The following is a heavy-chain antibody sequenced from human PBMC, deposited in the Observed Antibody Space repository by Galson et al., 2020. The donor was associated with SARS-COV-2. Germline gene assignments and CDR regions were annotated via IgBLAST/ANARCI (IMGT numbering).Heavy chain of an antibody. Sequence: SETLSLTCTVSGGSISSSSYYWGWIRQPPGKGLEWIGSIYYSGSTYYNPSLKSRVTISVDTSKNQFSLKLSSVTAADTAVYYCARHQPIVVVITRCAFDIWGQGTMVTVSS. CDR1: GGSISSSSYY. D-gene: IGHD3-22*01. V-gene: IGHV4-39*01. CDR2: IYYSGST. CDR3: ARHQPIVVVITRCAFDI. J-gene: IGHJ3*02.